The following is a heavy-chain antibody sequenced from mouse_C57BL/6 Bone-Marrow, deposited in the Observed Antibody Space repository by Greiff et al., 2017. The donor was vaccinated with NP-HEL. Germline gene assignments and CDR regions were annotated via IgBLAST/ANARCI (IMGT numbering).Heavy chain of an antibody. CDR3: AGMRGYCGYWFAY. V-gene: IGHV8-8*01. CDR2: IWWGDDK. J-gene: IGHJ3*01. D-gene: IGHD2-2*01. Sequence: QVTLKESGPGILQPSQTLSLTCSFSGFSLSTFGMGLGWIRPPSGKGLVWLAHIWWGDDKYYNPVLKSRPTISKDTSKNQVFLKIANVDTANTATYDCAGMRGYCGYWFAYWGQGTLVTVSA. CDR1: GFSLSTFGMG.